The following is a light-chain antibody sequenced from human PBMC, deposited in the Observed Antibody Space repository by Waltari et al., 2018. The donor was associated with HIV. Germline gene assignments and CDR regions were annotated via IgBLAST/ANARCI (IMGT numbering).Light chain of an antibody. CDR2: WAS. CDR1: RTILYSSNNQNY. CDR3: QQYYTIGPT. V-gene: IGKV4-1*01. Sequence: DIVMTQSPNSLAVSLGERDTINCRSSRTILYSSNNQNYLAWYQQKPGQSPKVLIYWASTRASGVPDRFSGSGSGTNFSLTISSLQSDDVAVYFCQQYYTIGPTFGGGTKVE. J-gene: IGKJ4*01.